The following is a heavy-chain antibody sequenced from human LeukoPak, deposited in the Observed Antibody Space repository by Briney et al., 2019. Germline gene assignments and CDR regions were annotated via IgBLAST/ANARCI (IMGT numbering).Heavy chain of an antibody. V-gene: IGHV3-21*05. CDR2: ISMSSSYI. D-gene: IGHD3-3*01. CDR1: GFTFSSYS. Sequence: GGSLRLSCVASGFTFSSYSMIWVRQAPGEGLEWVSYISMSSSYIYYSDSVKGRSTIYRDNAKNSLYLLMNSLRAEDTAVYYCAREKLRFLEWPLNAFDIWGQGTMVTVSS. CDR3: AREKLRFLEWPLNAFDI. J-gene: IGHJ3*02.